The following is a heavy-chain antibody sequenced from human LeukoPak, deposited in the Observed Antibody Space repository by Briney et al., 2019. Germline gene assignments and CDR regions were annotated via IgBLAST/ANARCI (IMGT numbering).Heavy chain of an antibody. CDR1: GGSISSGGYY. J-gene: IGHJ4*02. Sequence: SETLSLTCTVSGGSISSGGYYWSWIRQHPGKGLEWIGYIYYSVSTYYNPSLKSRVTISVDTSKNQFSLKLSSVTAADTAVYYCARYYDSSGYYRYFDYWGQGTLVTVSS. D-gene: IGHD3-22*01. CDR2: IYYSVST. CDR3: ARYYDSSGYYRYFDY. V-gene: IGHV4-31*03.